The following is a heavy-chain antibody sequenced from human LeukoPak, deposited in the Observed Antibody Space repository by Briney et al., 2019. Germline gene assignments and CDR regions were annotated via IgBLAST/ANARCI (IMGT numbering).Heavy chain of an antibody. CDR2: IYHSGNT. Sequence: SETLSLTCAVSGYTISSGYYWGLIRQPPGKGLEWIGTIYHSGNTYYNPSLRSRVTISVDTSKNQFSLRLSSVTAADTAVYYCYIDAHYYDTSVYTDYYNYFDPWGQGTLVTVSS. CDR1: GYTISSGYY. CDR3: YIDAHYYDTSVYTDYYNYFDP. J-gene: IGHJ5*02. D-gene: IGHD3-22*01. V-gene: IGHV4-38-2*01.